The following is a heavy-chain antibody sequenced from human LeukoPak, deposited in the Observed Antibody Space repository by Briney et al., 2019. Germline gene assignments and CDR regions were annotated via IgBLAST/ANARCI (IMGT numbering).Heavy chain of an antibody. J-gene: IGHJ4*02. CDR2: IYSGGST. D-gene: IGHD3-10*01. V-gene: IGHV3-23*03. CDR3: AKDRGIISDY. Sequence: GGSLRLSCAASGFTLSSSGMSWVRQAPGKGLEWVSVIYSGGSTYYADSVKGRFTISRDNSKNTLYLQMNSLRVEDTAVYYCAKDRGIISDYWGQGTLVTVSS. CDR1: GFTLSSSG.